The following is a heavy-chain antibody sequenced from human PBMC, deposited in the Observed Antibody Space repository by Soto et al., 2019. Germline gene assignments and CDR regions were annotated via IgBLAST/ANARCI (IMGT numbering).Heavy chain of an antibody. CDR3: ARDGYYSSTSCQGAFEI. V-gene: IGHV1-69*04. D-gene: IGHD2-2*03. CDR2: IIPILGIA. Sequence: SVKVSCKASGGTFSSYAIGWVRQAPGQGLEWMGRIIPILGIANYAQKFQGRVTITADKSTSTAYMELSSLRSEDTAVYYCARDGYYSSTSCQGAFEIWGQGTMVTVSS. CDR1: GGTFSSYA. J-gene: IGHJ3*02.